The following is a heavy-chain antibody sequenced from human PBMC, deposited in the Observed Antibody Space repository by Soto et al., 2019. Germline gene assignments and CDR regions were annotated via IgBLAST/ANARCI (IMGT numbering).Heavy chain of an antibody. CDR2: IYSGGRN. D-gene: IGHD3-10*01. Sequence: SETLSLTCTVSGGSISSFYWSWIRQPAGKGLEWIGRIYSGGRNNYNPSLKSRVTMSVDTSKNQVSLKLRYVTAADTAVYYCVRQRGNYFDFWGQGTQVTVSS. CDR1: GGSISSFY. V-gene: IGHV4-4*07. CDR3: VRQRGNYFDF. J-gene: IGHJ4*02.